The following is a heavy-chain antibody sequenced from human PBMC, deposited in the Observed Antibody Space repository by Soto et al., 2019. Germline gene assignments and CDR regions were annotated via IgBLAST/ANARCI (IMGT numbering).Heavy chain of an antibody. Sequence: QVHLLQSGAAVRKPGASVKVSCKASGYTFSSYAMHWVRQAPGQRLEWMGWINAGYGNTKSSQKFKDRVTISRETSASTAYRELTSLRSEDTAVYYCARDTGDGTFDVWGQGTLVTVSS. CDR1: GYTFSSYA. CDR2: INAGYGNT. J-gene: IGHJ4*02. V-gene: IGHV1-3*01. D-gene: IGHD1-1*01. CDR3: ARDTGDGTFDV.